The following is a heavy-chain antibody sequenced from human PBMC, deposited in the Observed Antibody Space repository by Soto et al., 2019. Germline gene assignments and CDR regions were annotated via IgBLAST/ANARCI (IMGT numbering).Heavy chain of an antibody. CDR1: GGSISSYY. Sequence: SETLSLTCTVSGGSISSYYWSWIRQPPGKGLERIGYIYYSGSTNYNPSHKSRVTISVDTSKNQFSLKLSSVTAEDTAVYYCARGPDYGDYEYYFDYWGQETLVTVSS. J-gene: IGHJ4*02. CDR2: IYYSGST. V-gene: IGHV4-59*12. D-gene: IGHD4-17*01. CDR3: ARGPDYGDYEYYFDY.